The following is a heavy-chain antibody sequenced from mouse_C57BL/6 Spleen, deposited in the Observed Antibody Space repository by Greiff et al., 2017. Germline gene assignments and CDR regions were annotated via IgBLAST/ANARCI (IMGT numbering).Heavy chain of an antibody. CDR1: GYTFTSYW. J-gene: IGHJ4*01. Sequence: QVQLQQPGAELVKPGASVKLSCKASGYTFTSYWMHWVKQRPGQGLEWIGMIHPNSGSTNYNEKFKSKATLTVDKSSSTAYMQLSSQTSEDSAVYYCARRRGYDYDGSMDYWGQGTSVTVSS. CDR3: ARRRGYDYDGSMDY. V-gene: IGHV1-64*01. D-gene: IGHD2-4*01. CDR2: IHPNSGST.